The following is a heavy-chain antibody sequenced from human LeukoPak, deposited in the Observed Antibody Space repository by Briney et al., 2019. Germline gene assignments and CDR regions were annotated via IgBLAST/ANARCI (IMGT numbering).Heavy chain of an antibody. V-gene: IGHV3-7*03. CDR1: GFTFSSYW. CDR2: IKQDGSEK. Sequence: GGSLRLSCAASGFTFSSYWMGWVRQAPGKGLEWVANIKQDGSEKYYVDSVKGRFTISRDNAKNSLYLQMNSLRAEDTAVYYCAREAWRWDYYDSSGYYLDYWGQGTLVTVSS. D-gene: IGHD3-22*01. J-gene: IGHJ4*02. CDR3: AREAWRWDYYDSSGYYLDY.